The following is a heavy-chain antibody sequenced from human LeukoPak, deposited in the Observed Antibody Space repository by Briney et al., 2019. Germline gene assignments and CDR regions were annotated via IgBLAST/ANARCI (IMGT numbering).Heavy chain of an antibody. J-gene: IGHJ4*02. D-gene: IGHD5-18*01. CDR3: ARGPVDTAMVLLARLDY. V-gene: IGHV3-33*01. CDR1: GYIFSYYG. CDR2: IWYDGSNS. Sequence: PGGSLRLSCAASGYIFSYYGMHWVRQAPGKGLEWVAVIWYDGSNSYHADSVRGRFTISRDNSKNTVYLQMDSLRAEDTAVYYCARGPVDTAMVLLARLDYWGQGTLVTVSS.